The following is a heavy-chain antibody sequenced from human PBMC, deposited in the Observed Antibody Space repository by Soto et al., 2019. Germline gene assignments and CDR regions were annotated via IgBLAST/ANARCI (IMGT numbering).Heavy chain of an antibody. V-gene: IGHV3-30-3*01. J-gene: IGHJ4*02. CDR1: GFTFSSYA. CDR3: ARNQPITMIVVVILDY. D-gene: IGHD3-22*01. CDR2: ISYDGSNK. Sequence: GGSLRLSCAASGFTFSSYAMHWVRQAPGKGLEWVAVISYDGSNKYYADSVKGRFTISRDNSKNTLYLQMNSLRAEDTAVYYGARNQPITMIVVVILDYWGQGTLVTVSS.